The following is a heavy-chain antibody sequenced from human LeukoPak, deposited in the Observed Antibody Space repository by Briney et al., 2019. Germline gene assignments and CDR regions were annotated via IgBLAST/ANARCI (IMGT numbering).Heavy chain of an antibody. CDR1: GGSISSYY. J-gene: IGHJ4*02. Sequence: PSETLSLTCTVSGGSISSYYWSWIRQPPGKGLEWIGYIYYSGSTNYNPSLKSRVTISVDTSKNQFSLKLSSVTAADTAVYYCARVIGYCSGGSCYKYYFYYWGQGTLVTVSS. D-gene: IGHD2-15*01. CDR2: IYYSGST. CDR3: ARVIGYCSGGSCYKYYFYY. V-gene: IGHV4-59*01.